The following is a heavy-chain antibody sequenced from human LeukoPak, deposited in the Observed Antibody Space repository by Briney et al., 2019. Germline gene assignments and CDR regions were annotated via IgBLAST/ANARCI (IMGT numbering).Heavy chain of an antibody. CDR2: ISSSSSYI. Sequence: GGSLRLSCAASGFTFSSYSMNWVRQAPGKGLEWVSSISSSSSYIYYADSVKGRYTISRDNAKNSLYLQMNSLRAEDTAVYYCARGQRWLQSVPAFDIWGQGTMVTVSS. CDR3: ARGQRWLQSVPAFDI. CDR1: GFTFSSYS. V-gene: IGHV3-21*01. D-gene: IGHD5-24*01. J-gene: IGHJ3*02.